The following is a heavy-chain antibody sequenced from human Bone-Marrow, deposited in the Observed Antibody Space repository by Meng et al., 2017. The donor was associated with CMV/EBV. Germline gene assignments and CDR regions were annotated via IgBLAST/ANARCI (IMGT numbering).Heavy chain of an antibody. V-gene: IGHV4-61*08. CDR3: ARDRNEIGWRASYYYGMDV. D-gene: IGHD3-3*01. Sequence: ESLKISCSVSGASVNSGDYYWSWIRQPPGKGLEWIGYIYYSGSTNYNPSLKSRVTISVDTSKNQFSLKLSSVTAADTAVYYCARDRNEIGWRASYYYGMDVWGQGTTVTVSS. CDR2: IYYSGST. CDR1: GASVNSGDYY. J-gene: IGHJ6*02.